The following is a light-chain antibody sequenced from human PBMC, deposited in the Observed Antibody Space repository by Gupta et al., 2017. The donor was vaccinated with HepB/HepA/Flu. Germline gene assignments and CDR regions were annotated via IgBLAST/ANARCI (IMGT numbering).Light chain of an antibody. Sequence: QSALTQPRSVSGSRGQSVTISCTGTSSDVGGNNYVSWYQRHPGKARRLMIYDVTKAPSGVPDRFAGSKSGNTAPLTISVLQAEDEADYYCCSYAGDYTLIFGGGTKLTVL. CDR2: DVT. CDR1: SSDVGGNNY. CDR3: CSYAGDYTLI. J-gene: IGLJ2*01. V-gene: IGLV2-11*01.